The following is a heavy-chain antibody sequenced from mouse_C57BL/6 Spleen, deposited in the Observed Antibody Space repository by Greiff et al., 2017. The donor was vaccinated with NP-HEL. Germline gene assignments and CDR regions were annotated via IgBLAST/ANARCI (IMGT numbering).Heavy chain of an antibody. Sequence: VHLVESGPGLVQPSQSLSITCTVSGFSLTSYGVHWVRQSPGKGLEWLGVIWSGGSTDYNAAFISRLSISKDNSKSQVFFKMNSLQADDTAIYYCARRRSIYDGSLYAMDYWGQGTSVTVSS. CDR1: GFSLTSYG. D-gene: IGHD2-3*01. V-gene: IGHV2-2*01. CDR3: ARRRSIYDGSLYAMDY. CDR2: IWSGGST. J-gene: IGHJ4*01.